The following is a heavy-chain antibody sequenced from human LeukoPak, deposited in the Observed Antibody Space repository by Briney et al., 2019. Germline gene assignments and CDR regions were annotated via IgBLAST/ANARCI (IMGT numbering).Heavy chain of an antibody. D-gene: IGHD3-9*01. CDR3: ATFRQTYDILTGYLIGPFDY. Sequence: ASVKVSCKVSGYTLTELSMHWVRQAPGKGLVWMGGFDPEDGETIYAQRFQGRVTMTEDTSTDTAYMELSSLRSEDTAVYYCATFRQTYDILTGYLIGPFDYWGQGTLVTVSS. CDR2: FDPEDGET. J-gene: IGHJ4*02. V-gene: IGHV1-24*01. CDR1: GYTLTELS.